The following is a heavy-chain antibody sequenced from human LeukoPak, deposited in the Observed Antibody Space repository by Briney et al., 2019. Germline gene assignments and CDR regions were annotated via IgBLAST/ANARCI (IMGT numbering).Heavy chain of an antibody. CDR2: IYYSGST. J-gene: IGHJ4*02. V-gene: IGHV4-59*01. Sequence: SETLSLTCTVSGGSISSYYWSWIRQPPGKGLEWIGYIYYSGSTNYTPSLKSRVTISVDTSKNQFSLKLSSVTAADTAVYYCARVEGEMGAMGYWGQGTLVTVSS. CDR3: ARVEGEMGAMGY. D-gene: IGHD1-26*01. CDR1: GGSISSYY.